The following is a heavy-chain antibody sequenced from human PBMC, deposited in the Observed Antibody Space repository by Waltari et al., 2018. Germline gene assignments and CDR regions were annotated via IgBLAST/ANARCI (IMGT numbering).Heavy chain of an antibody. CDR1: GYSISSGYY. Sequence: QVQLQESGPGLVKPSETLSLTCAVSGYSISSGYYWGWIRQPPGKGLEWIGSIYHSGSTYYNPSLKSRVTISVDTSKNQFYLKLSSVTAADTAVYYCANKYYDSSGYYGYWGQGTLVTVYS. D-gene: IGHD3-22*01. J-gene: IGHJ4*02. CDR2: IYHSGST. CDR3: ANKYYDSSGYYGY. V-gene: IGHV4-38-2*01.